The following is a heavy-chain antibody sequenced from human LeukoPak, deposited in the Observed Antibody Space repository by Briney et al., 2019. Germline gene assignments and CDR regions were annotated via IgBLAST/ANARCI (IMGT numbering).Heavy chain of an antibody. J-gene: IGHJ4*02. CDR3: ARGDDYGDSLPAY. Sequence: GVSLRLSCAASGFSFSGYEMNWVRQAPGEGLEWISYISTTGGTIYYADSVKGRFTISRDNAKNSPYLQMNNMRVEDTAVYYCARGDDYGDSLPAYWGQGTLVTVSS. D-gene: IGHD4-17*01. CDR1: GFSFSGYE. V-gene: IGHV3-48*03. CDR2: ISTTGGTI.